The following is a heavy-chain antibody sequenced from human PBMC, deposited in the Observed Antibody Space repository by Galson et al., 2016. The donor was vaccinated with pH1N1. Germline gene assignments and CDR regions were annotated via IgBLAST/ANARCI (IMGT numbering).Heavy chain of an antibody. J-gene: IGHJ2*01. CDR3: VREGGYFDL. V-gene: IGHV3-30*03. CDR1: GFSFDTYA. Sequence: LRLSCAASGFSFDTYAMHWVRQAPGKGLEWVAFISYNGHDQSYADSLKGRFIISRDNSKNTVYLQLNSLRTEDTAVYYCVREGGYFDLWGRGTLVTVSS. D-gene: IGHD1-26*01. CDR2: ISYNGHDQ.